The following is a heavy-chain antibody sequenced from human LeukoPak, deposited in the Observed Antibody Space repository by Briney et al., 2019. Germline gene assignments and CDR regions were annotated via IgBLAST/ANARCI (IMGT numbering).Heavy chain of an antibody. CDR3: ARRPASIAEAYFDY. CDR1: GYSISSGYH. Sequence: SETLSLTCVVSGYSISSGYHWGWIRQPPGEGLEWIGSVYRSGSTYYNPSLKSRVTISVDTSKNQFSLKLSSVTAADTAVYYCARRPASIAEAYFDYWGQGTLVTVSS. J-gene: IGHJ4*02. V-gene: IGHV4-38-2*01. D-gene: IGHD6-13*01. CDR2: VYRSGST.